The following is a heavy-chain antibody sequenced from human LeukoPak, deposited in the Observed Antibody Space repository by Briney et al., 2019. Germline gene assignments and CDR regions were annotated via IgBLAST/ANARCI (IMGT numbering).Heavy chain of an antibody. Sequence: GGSLRLSCAASGFTFSAHWMSWVRQAPGKGLEWVSVSYSGGSTYYEDSVKGRFTVSSDVSKNTLYLQMNNLRGEDTAVYYCASRHCSGENCYAGPLDFWGQGIQVTVSS. V-gene: IGHV3-53*01. CDR2: SYSGGST. J-gene: IGHJ4*02. CDR1: GFTFSAHW. CDR3: ASRHCSGENCYAGPLDF. D-gene: IGHD2-8*02.